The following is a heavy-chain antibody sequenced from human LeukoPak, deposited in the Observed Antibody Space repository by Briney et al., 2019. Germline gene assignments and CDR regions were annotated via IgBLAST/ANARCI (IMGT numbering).Heavy chain of an antibody. J-gene: IGHJ4*02. CDR3: ARDSNSQGGGDC. CDR1: GFSVSRNY. Sequence: GGSLRLSCAVSGFSVSRNYMTWVRQAPGKGLEWVSLIYSGGSTYYADSVKGRFTISRDNSKNTLYLQMNSLRAEDTAVYYCARDSNSQGGGDCWGQGTLVTVSS. CDR2: IYSGGST. D-gene: IGHD2/OR15-2a*01. V-gene: IGHV3-53*01.